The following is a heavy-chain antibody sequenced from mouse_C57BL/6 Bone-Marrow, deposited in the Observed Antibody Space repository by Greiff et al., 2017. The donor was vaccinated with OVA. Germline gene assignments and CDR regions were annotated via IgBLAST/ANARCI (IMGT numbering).Heavy chain of an antibody. CDR2: IDPNSGGT. V-gene: IGHV1-72*01. J-gene: IGHJ3*01. Sequence: VQLQQSGAELVKPGASVKLSCKASGYTFTSYWMHWVKQRPGRGLEWIGRIDPNSGGTKYNEKFKSKATLTVDKPSSTAYMQLSSLTSEDSAVYYCASGATVVATPFAYWGQGTLVTVSA. CDR3: ASGATVVATPFAY. CDR1: GYTFTSYW. D-gene: IGHD1-1*01.